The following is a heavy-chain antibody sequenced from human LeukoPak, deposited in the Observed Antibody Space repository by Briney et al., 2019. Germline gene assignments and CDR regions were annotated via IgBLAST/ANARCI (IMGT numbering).Heavy chain of an antibody. CDR1: GFTFSSYS. V-gene: IGHV3-48*01. J-gene: IGHJ4*02. D-gene: IGHD5-18*01. CDR3: ANRGYSYGNYFDY. CDR2: ISSSSSTI. Sequence: GGSLRLSCAASGFTFSSYSLNWVRQAPGKGLERVSYISSSSSTIYYADSVKGRFTISRDNAKNSLYLQMNSLGAEDTAVYYCANRGYSYGNYFDYWGQGTLVTVSS.